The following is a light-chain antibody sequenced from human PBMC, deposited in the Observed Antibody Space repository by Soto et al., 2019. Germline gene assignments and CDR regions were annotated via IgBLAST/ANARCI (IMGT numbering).Light chain of an antibody. J-gene: IGLJ1*01. V-gene: IGLV1-40*01. CDR1: SSNIGAGYD. CDR2: GNS. CDR3: QSYDSSLSGRYV. Sequence: QSALTQPPSVSGAPGQRVTISCTGSSSNIGAGYDVHWYQQLPGTAPKLLIYGNSNRPSGVPDRFSGSKSGTSASLAITGLQAEDEADYSCQSYDSSLSGRYVFGTGTKVTVL.